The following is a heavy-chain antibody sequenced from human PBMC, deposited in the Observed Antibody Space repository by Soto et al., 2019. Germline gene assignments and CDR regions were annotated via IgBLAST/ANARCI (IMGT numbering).Heavy chain of an antibody. V-gene: IGHV4-31*03. CDR2: IYHSGST. J-gene: IGHJ4*02. CDR3: ARWKLRDFDY. CDR1: GGSISSGGHY. D-gene: IGHD1-26*01. Sequence: SETLSLTCTVSGGSISSGGHYWSWIRQLPGKGLEWIGYIYHSGSTYYNPSLKSRVALSVDTSRNQFSLSLNSVTAADTAVYYCARWKLRDFDYWGQGTLVTVSS.